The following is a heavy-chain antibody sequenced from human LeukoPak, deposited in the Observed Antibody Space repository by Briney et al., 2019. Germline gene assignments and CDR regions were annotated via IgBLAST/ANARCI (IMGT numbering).Heavy chain of an antibody. Sequence: GASVKVSCKAFGATLNIGHAFIWARQAPGQGLQWMGRIIPFLREVNYAQNFQGRVSFTADKSTATMYMEMKSLRLDDTAIYYCSPCGHAYDWFGPWGQGTLVTVSS. D-gene: IGHD5-12*01. CDR2: IIPFLREV. J-gene: IGHJ5*02. CDR3: SPCGHAYDWFGP. V-gene: IGHV1-69*04. CDR1: GATLNIGHA.